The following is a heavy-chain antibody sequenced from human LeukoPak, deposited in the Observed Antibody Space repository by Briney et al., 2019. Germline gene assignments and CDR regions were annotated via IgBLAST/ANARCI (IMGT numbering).Heavy chain of an antibody. J-gene: IGHJ3*02. V-gene: IGHV3-43D*03. CDR1: GFTFDDYA. D-gene: IGHD1-26*01. CDR3: AREALGSNSLDAFDI. CDR2: ISWDGGST. Sequence: GGSLRLSCAASGFTFDDYAMHWVRQAPGKGLEWVSLISWDGGSTYYADSVKGRFTISRDNAKNSLYLQMNSLRAEDTAVYYCAREALGSNSLDAFDIWGQGTMVTVSS.